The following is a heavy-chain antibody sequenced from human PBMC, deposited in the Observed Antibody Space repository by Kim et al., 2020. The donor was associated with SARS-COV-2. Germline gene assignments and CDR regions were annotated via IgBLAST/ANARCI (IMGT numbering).Heavy chain of an antibody. J-gene: IGHJ6*02. CDR3: AKDIWFGELDYGMDV. V-gene: IGHV3-9*01. Sequence: ESGKGRFTIPRDTAQNSLYLQMNSLRAEDTALYYCAKDIWFGELDYGMDVWGQGTTVTVSS. D-gene: IGHD3-10*01.